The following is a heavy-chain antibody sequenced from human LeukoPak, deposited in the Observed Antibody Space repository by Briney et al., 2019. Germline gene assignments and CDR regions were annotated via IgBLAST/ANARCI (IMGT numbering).Heavy chain of an antibody. CDR2: MYYCGST. CDR3: ARPYYYDSRIDP. Sequence: SETLSLTCTVSGGSISSGDYYWSWIRQPPGKGLEWIAYMYYCGSTYYNPSLKSRVTMSADTSKNQLSLKLSSVTAADTAVHYCARPYYYDSRIDPWGQGILVTVSS. CDR1: GGSISSGDYY. J-gene: IGHJ5*02. D-gene: IGHD3-22*01. V-gene: IGHV4-30-4*01.